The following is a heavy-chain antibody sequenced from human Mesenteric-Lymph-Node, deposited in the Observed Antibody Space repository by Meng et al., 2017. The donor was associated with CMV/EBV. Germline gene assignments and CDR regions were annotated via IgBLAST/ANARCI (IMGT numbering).Heavy chain of an antibody. CDR2: IYSGGTT. CDR3: ARLTAGLDS. D-gene: IGHD6-13*01. J-gene: IGHJ4*02. V-gene: IGHV3-53*01. CDR1: GFTVSSSY. Sequence: GESRKISCAASGFTVSSSYMTWVRQGPGKGLEWVSAIYSGGTTYYADSVKGRLTISRDNSKNTLYLQMNSLRADDTAIYYCARLTAGLDSWGQGTLVTVSS.